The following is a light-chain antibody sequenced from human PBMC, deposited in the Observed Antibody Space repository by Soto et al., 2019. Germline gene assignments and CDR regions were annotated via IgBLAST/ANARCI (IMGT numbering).Light chain of an antibody. CDR3: CSDAGSSTYV. J-gene: IGLJ1*01. Sequence: QSDLTHAASVSGSPGHSVPISCTRTSSDVGSFNFVSWYQQHPGKAPKVVIYEVTKRPSGVSNRFSGSKSGNTASLTIYGLQADDEADYYCCSDAGSSTYVFGTGTKVTVL. V-gene: IGLV2-23*02. CDR2: EVT. CDR1: SSDVGSFNF.